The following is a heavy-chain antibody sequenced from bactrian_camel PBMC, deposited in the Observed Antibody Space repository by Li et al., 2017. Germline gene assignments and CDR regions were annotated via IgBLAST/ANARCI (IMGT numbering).Heavy chain of an antibody. V-gene: IGHV3S53*01. CDR1: GYGVSKYY. Sequence: HVQLVESGGGSVQAGGSLRLSCAASGYGVSKYYMAWFRQAPGKEREGVAAIDSAGSPTYTYSVEGRFTISQDNAKNTLYLQMNSLKTEDTAVYYCAADCGLDYGLGTRDFHYWGQGTQVTVS. CDR3: AADCGLDYGLGTRDFHY. CDR2: IDSAGSP. D-gene: IGHD5*01. J-gene: IGHJ6*01.